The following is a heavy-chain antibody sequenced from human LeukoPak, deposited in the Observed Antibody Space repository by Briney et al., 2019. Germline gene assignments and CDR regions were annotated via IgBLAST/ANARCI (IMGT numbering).Heavy chain of an antibody. J-gene: IGHJ4*02. D-gene: IGHD3-3*01. Sequence: PGGSLRLSCAASGFTFSSYAMSWVRQAPGKGLEWVSAISGSGGSTYYADSVKGRFTISRDNSKNTLYLQMNSLRAEDTAVYYCAKPPFTIRRAKYYFDYWGQGTLVTVSS. CDR3: AKPPFTIRRAKYYFDY. V-gene: IGHV3-23*01. CDR1: GFTFSSYA. CDR2: ISGSGGST.